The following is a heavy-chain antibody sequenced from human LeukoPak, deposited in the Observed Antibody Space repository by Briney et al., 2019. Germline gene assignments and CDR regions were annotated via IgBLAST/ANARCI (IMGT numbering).Heavy chain of an antibody. CDR2: ISGSGGST. Sequence: GGSLRLSCAASGFTFSSYAMSWVRQAPGKGLEWVSGISGSGGSTYYADSVKGRFTISRDNSKNTLYLQMNSLRAEDTALYCCAKTGGGFIVVLVAAWGQGTLVTVSS. D-gene: IGHD2-15*01. J-gene: IGHJ4*02. CDR3: AKTGGGFIVVLVAA. V-gene: IGHV3-23*01. CDR1: GFTFSSYA.